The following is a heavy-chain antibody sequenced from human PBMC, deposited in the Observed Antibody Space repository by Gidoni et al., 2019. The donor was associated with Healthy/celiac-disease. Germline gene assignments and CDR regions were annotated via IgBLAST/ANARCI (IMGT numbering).Heavy chain of an antibody. V-gene: IGHV1-69*06. Sequence: QVQLVPSGAEVKKPGSSVKVSCKASGGNFSRYAISWVRQAPGQGLECMGGIIPIFGTANYAQKFQGRVTITADKSTSTASMELSSLRSEDTAVYYCASTDYGDYRGGGWFDPWGQGTLVTVSS. D-gene: IGHD4-17*01. CDR1: GGNFSRYA. CDR3: ASTDYGDYRGGGWFDP. CDR2: IIPIFGTA. J-gene: IGHJ5*02.